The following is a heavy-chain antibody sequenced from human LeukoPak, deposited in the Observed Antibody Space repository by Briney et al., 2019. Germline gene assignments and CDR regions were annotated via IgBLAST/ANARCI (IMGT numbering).Heavy chain of an antibody. CDR3: ARDDLEDCSSTSCYSYYYYGMDV. Sequence: GGSLRLSCAASGFTFSSYSMNWVRQAPGKGLEWVSYISSSSSTIYYAGSVKGRFTISRDNAKNSLYLQMNSLRDEDTAVYYCARDDLEDCSSTSCYSYYYYGMDVWGQGTTVSVS. CDR2: ISSSSSTI. D-gene: IGHD2-2*01. CDR1: GFTFSSYS. V-gene: IGHV3-48*02. J-gene: IGHJ6*02.